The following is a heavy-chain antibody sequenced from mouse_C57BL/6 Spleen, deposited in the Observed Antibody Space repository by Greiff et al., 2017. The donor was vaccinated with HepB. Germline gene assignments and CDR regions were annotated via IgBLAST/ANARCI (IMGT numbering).Heavy chain of an antibody. CDR2: ISSGGSYT. CDR1: GFTFSSYG. V-gene: IGHV5-6*01. J-gene: IGHJ3*01. Sequence: EVKLVESGGDLVKPGGSLKLSCAASGFTFSSYGMSWVRQTPDKRLEWVATISSGGSYTYYPDSVKGRFIISRDNAKNTLYLQMSSLKSEDTAMYYCARPSTMVTTGDWFAYWGQGTLVTVSA. D-gene: IGHD2-2*01. CDR3: ARPSTMVTTGDWFAY.